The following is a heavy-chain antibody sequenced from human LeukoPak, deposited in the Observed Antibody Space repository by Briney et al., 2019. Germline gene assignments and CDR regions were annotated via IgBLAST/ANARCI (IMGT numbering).Heavy chain of an antibody. Sequence: VASVKVSCKASGYTFTSYGISWVRQAPGQGLEWMGWISAYNGNTNYAQKLQGRVTMTTDTSTSTAYMELRSLRSDDTAVYYCARDRNRIVVPAAMPPRPTYYYYGMDVWGQGTTVTVSS. CDR1: GYTFTSYG. CDR3: ARDRNRIVVPAAMPPRPTYYYYGMDV. J-gene: IGHJ6*02. CDR2: ISAYNGNT. V-gene: IGHV1-18*01. D-gene: IGHD2-2*01.